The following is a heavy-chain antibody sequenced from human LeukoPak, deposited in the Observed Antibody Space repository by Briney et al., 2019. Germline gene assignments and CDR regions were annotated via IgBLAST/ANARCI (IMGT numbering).Heavy chain of an antibody. D-gene: IGHD1-26*01. V-gene: IGHV3-7*01. J-gene: IGHJ4*02. CDR2: IKLDGSEK. Sequence: SGGSLRLSCAASGFTFSSYWMTWVRQAPGKGLEWVASIKLDGSEKYYVDSVKGRFTISRDNAKNSLYLQMSSLRAEDTAVYYCAKNTGTYDYWGQGTLVTVSS. CDR3: AKNTGTYDY. CDR1: GFTFSSYW.